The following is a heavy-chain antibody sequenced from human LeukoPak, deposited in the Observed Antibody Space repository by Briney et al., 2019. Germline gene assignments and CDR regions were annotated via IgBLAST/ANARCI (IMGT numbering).Heavy chain of an antibody. CDR2: IYYSGST. D-gene: IGHD6-13*01. Sequence: SETQSLTCTVSGGSISSYYWSWIRQPPGKGLEWIGYIYYSGSTNYNPSLKSRVTISVDTSKNQFSLKLSSVTAADTAVYYCATSSSSESSSWFDYWGQGTLVTVSS. CDR3: ATSSSSESSSWFDY. CDR1: GGSISSYY. V-gene: IGHV4-59*01. J-gene: IGHJ4*02.